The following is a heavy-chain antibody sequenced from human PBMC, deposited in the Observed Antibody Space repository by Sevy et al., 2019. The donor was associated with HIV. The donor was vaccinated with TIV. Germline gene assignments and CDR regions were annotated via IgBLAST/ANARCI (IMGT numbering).Heavy chain of an antibody. Sequence: SETLSLTCTVSSNSINSYYWSWIRQPPGKGLEWIGYIYYSGTTNYNPSLKTRVTISLETSTNQFSLKVTSVTAADTAVYYCARQGYSYGQKGPYYFDYWGQGALVTVSS. V-gene: IGHV4-59*08. CDR2: IYYSGTT. CDR1: SNSINSYY. J-gene: IGHJ4*02. CDR3: ARQGYSYGQKGPYYFDY. D-gene: IGHD5-12*01.